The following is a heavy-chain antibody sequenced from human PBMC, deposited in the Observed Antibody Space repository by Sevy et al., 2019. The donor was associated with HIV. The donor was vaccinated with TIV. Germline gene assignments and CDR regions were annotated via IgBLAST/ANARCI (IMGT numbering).Heavy chain of an antibody. Sequence: SKTLSLTCAVYGGSFSGYYWSWIRQPPGKGLEWIGEINHSGSTNYNPSLKSRVTISVDTSKNQFSLKLSSVTAADTAVYYCARGVVSSSWYALDYWGQGTLVTVSS. D-gene: IGHD6-13*01. CDR3: ARGVVSSSWYALDY. J-gene: IGHJ4*02. CDR1: GGSFSGYY. CDR2: INHSGST. V-gene: IGHV4-34*01.